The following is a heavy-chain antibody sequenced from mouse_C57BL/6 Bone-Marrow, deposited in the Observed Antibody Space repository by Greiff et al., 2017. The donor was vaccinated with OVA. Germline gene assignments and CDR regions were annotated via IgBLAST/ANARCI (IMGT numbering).Heavy chain of an antibody. CDR2: ISSYYGDA. V-gene: IGHV1-67*01. CDR3: ARNENWDVTFAY. J-gene: IGHJ2*01. D-gene: IGHD4-1*01. Sequence: QVQLQQSGPELVRPGVSVKISCTGSGYTFTDYAMHWLKQSHAKSLEWFVVISSYYGDASYNQTFKDKATMTVDKSSSTAYMDLARLTSEDSAVYYCARNENWDVTFAYWGQGTALTVSS. CDR1: GYTFTDYA.